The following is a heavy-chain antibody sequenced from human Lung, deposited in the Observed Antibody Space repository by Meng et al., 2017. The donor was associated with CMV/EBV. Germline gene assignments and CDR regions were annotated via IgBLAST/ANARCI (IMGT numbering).Heavy chain of an antibody. D-gene: IGHD3-3*01. Sequence: FXAAAGVTISSYAMHWVRQAPGKGLVWVAVISYDGSNKYYADSVKGRFTISRDNSKNTLYLQMNSLRAEDTAVYYCARELRFLEWLLPTSYYYYGMDVWGQGTTVTVSS. CDR3: ARELRFLEWLLPTSYYYYGMDV. CDR2: ISYDGSNK. V-gene: IGHV3-30-3*01. J-gene: IGHJ6*02. CDR1: GVTISSYA.